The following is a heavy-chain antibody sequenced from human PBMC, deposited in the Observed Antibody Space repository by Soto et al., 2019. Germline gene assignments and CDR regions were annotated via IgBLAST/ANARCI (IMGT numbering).Heavy chain of an antibody. D-gene: IGHD6-19*01. V-gene: IGHV2-5*02. CDR1: GFSLSSTRVA. Sequence: SGPTLVNPTQTLTLTCTFSGFSLSSTRVAVGWIRQPPGKALEWLALIYWDDDKRYSPFLKSRLTITKDTSKNQVVLTMTNMDPVGTATYYCAHSVVAGLGYYFDYWGQGTLVTVSS. J-gene: IGHJ4*02. CDR2: IYWDDDK. CDR3: AHSVVAGLGYYFDY.